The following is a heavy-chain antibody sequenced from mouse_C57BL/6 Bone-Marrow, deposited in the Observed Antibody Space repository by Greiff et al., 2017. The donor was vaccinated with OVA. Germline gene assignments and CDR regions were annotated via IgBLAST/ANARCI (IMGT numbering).Heavy chain of an antibody. Sequence: EVQLVESGAGLVQPGESLKLSCESNEYEFPSHDMTWVRQTPEQRLELVAAINSDGGSTYYPDTIERRAILSRDNTTKTLYLQMSSLRSEDTALYYCARREGSYWYLDVWGTGTTVTVSS. CDR1: EYEFPSHD. D-gene: IGHD1-1*01. J-gene: IGHJ1*03. CDR3: ARREGSYWYLDV. CDR2: INSDGGST. V-gene: IGHV5-2*01.